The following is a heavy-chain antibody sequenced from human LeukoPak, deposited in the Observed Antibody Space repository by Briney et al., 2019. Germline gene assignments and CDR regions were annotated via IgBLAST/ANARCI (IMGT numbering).Heavy chain of an antibody. D-gene: IGHD3-3*01. CDR1: GYSISSGYY. V-gene: IGHV4-38-2*02. CDR3: ARGRGRGDFWSGYKY. Sequence: SETLSLTCTVSGYSISSGYYWGWIRQPPGKGLEWIGSIHHSGSTNYNPSLKSRVTISVDTSKNQFSLKLSSVTAADTAVYYCARGRGRGDFWSGYKYWGQGTLVTVSS. CDR2: IHHSGST. J-gene: IGHJ4*02.